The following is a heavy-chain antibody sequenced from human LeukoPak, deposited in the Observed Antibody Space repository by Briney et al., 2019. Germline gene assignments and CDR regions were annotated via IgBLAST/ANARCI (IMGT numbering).Heavy chain of an antibody. CDR3: ARAVVVVAATLNY. CDR1: GFTFSSYA. J-gene: IGHJ4*02. V-gene: IGHV3-30*04. Sequence: GRFLRLSCAASGFTFSSYAMHWVRQAPGKGLEWVAVISYDGSNKYYADSVKGRFTISRDNSKNTLYLQMNSLRAEDTAVYYCARAVVVVAATLNYWGQGTLVTVSS. CDR2: ISYDGSNK. D-gene: IGHD2-15*01.